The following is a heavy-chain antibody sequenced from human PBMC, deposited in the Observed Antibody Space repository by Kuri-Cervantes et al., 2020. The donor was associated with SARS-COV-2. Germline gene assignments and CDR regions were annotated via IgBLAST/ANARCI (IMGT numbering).Heavy chain of an antibody. J-gene: IGHJ5*02. Sequence: ASVKVSCKASGYTFTSYYMHWVRQAPGQGLEWMGIINPSGGSTSYAQKFQGRVTMTRDTSTSTVYMELSSLRSEDMAVYYCAQAPSRGAWFDPWGQGTLVTVSS. CDR2: INPSGGST. CDR1: GYTFTSYY. CDR3: AQAPSRGAWFDP. V-gene: IGHV1-46*01.